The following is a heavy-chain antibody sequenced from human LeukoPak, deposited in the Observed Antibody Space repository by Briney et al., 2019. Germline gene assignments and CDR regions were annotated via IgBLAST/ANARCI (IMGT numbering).Heavy chain of an antibody. D-gene: IGHD2-2*01. CDR2: INPNSGGT. J-gene: IGHJ4*02. CDR3: ARVSRCSSTSCYYGSGSYRSFDY. V-gene: IGHV1-2*06. Sequence: ASVKVSCKASGYTFTGYYMHWVRQAPGQGLEWMGRINPNSGGTNCAQKFQGRVTMTRDTSISTAYMELSRLRSDDTAVYYCARVSRCSSTSCYYGSGSYRSFDYWGQGTLVTVSS. CDR1: GYTFTGYY.